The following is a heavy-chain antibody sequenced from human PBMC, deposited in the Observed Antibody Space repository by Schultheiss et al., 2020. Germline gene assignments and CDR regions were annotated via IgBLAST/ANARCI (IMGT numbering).Heavy chain of an antibody. J-gene: IGHJ6*04. Sequence: ASVKVSCQASRYTFTKYFTQWVRQAPGQGLEWMGWISAYNGNTNYAQKLQGRVTMTTDTSTSTAYMELRSLRSDDTAVYYCARDYYGSGKTYGMDVWGKGTTVTVSS. D-gene: IGHD3-10*01. CDR1: RYTFTKYF. CDR2: ISAYNGNT. CDR3: ARDYYGSGKTYGMDV. V-gene: IGHV1-18*04.